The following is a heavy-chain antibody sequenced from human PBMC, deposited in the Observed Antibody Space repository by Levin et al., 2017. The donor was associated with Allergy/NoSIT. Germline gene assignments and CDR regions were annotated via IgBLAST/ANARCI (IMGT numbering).Heavy chain of an antibody. V-gene: IGHV5-51*01. CDR2: IYPGDSDT. D-gene: IGHD2/OR15-2a*01. Sequence: GGSLRLSCKGSGYRFNNYWIAWVRQMPGKGLEWLGVIYPGDSDTRYSPSFQGRVTISVDKSISTAYLQWNGLEASDTAMYYCARRNEGRENNGFDPWGQGTLVTVSS. CDR1: GYRFNNYW. CDR3: ARRNEGRENNGFDP. J-gene: IGHJ5*02.